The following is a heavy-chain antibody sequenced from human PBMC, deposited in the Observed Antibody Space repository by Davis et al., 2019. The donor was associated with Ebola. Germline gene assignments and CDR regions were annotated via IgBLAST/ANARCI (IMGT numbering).Heavy chain of an antibody. Sequence: ASVKVSCKASGYTFTNYGITWVRQAPGQGLEWMGWMNPHNGNTNYAQNVQGRVIMTSDTATTTAYMEVGSLKSDDTAVYYCARAQFPTTSDHWGQGTLVTVSS. V-gene: IGHV1-18*04. CDR3: ARAQFPTTSDH. CDR2: MNPHNGNT. CDR1: GYTFTNYG. D-gene: IGHD1-1*01. J-gene: IGHJ4*02.